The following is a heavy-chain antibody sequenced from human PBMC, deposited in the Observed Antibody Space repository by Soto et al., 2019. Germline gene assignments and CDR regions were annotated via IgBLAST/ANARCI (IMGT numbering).Heavy chain of an antibody. D-gene: IGHD2-8*01. CDR1: GGSISSYY. CDR3: ARVGSDCTNGVCPIDY. Sequence: SETLSLTCTVSGGSISSYYWTWIRQPPGKGLEWIGYIYYSGSTKYNSSLKSRVTISVDTSKNQFSLKLSSVTAADTAVYYCARVGSDCTNGVCPIDYWGQGTLVTVSS. V-gene: IGHV4-59*01. CDR2: IYYSGST. J-gene: IGHJ4*02.